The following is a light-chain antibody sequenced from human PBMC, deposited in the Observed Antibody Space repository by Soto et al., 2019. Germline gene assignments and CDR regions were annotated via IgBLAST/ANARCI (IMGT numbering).Light chain of an antibody. CDR3: QQYDGSPPWT. J-gene: IGKJ1*01. Sequence: EIVLTQSPGTLSFSPGERATLSCRASQSVSSTSLAWYQQKPGQAPRLLIYGASNMATGIPDRFSGSGSGTDLTLTISRLEPEEFAVYYCQQYDGSPPWTFGLGTKVEFK. V-gene: IGKV3-20*01. CDR1: QSVSSTS. CDR2: GAS.